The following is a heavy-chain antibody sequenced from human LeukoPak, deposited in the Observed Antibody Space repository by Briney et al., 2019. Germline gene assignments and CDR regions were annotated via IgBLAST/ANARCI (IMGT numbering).Heavy chain of an antibody. J-gene: IGHJ4*02. CDR3: AKGPYDSSGLLGY. Sequence: PGGTLRLSCAASGFTFSSYGMSWVRQAPGKGLEWVSAISGSGGSTYYADSVKGRFTISRDNSKNTLYLQMNSLRAEDTAVYYCAKGPYDSSGLLGYWGQGTLVTVSS. V-gene: IGHV3-23*01. D-gene: IGHD3-22*01. CDR1: GFTFSSYG. CDR2: ISGSGGST.